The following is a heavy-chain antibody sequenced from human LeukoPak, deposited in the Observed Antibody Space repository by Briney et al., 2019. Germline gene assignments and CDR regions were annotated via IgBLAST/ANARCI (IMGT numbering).Heavy chain of an antibody. CDR2: IKSKIDGGTT. J-gene: IGHJ6*03. V-gene: IGHV3-15*01. D-gene: IGHD6-25*01. Sequence: GGSLRLSCAASGFTFSNAWMSGVRQAPGKGLEWVGRIKSKIDGGTTDYAAPVKGRFIISRDDSKNTLCLRLNSLKTEDTGAYYCTTTAADTPLYYYYYTGVWGEGTTVTVSS. CDR1: GFTFSNAW. CDR3: TTTAADTPLYYYYYTGV.